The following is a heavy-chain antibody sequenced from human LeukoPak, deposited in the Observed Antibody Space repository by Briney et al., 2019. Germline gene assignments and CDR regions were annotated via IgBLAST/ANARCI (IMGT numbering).Heavy chain of an antibody. CDR3: ARLSRAEIVIGGT. J-gene: IGHJ4*02. D-gene: IGHD1-26*01. CDR2: IYYSGST. V-gene: IGHV4-39*01. Sequence: SETLSLTCTVSGGSISSSSSYWGWVRQPPGKGLEWIGSIYYSGSTFHNPSLKSRVTISVDTSKNQFTLKLKSVTAVDTAVYYCARLSRAEIVIGGTGGQGTLVTVSS. CDR1: GGSISSSSSY.